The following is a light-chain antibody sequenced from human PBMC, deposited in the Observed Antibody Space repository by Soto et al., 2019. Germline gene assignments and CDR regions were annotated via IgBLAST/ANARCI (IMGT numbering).Light chain of an antibody. J-gene: IGKJ5*01. CDR1: QSVTNNY. CDR2: GAS. CDR3: QQYGNSPIT. Sequence: ETVLTQSPGTLSLSPGERATLSCRASQSVTNNYLAWYQQKPGQPPRLLIYGASIRATAIPDRFSGSGSGTDFTLTITRLEPEDFAVYDCQQYGNSPITFGQGTRLEIK. V-gene: IGKV3-20*01.